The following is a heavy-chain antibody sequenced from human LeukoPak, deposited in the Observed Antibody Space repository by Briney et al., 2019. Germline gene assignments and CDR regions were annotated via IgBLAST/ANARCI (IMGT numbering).Heavy chain of an antibody. CDR1: GYTFTSYY. CDR2: INPSGGST. D-gene: IGHD6-13*01. CDR3: ARSFGASQQYSSSWSYYYMDV. Sequence: GASVKVSCKASGYTFTSYYIHWVRQAPGQGLEWMGIINPSGGSTSYVQKFQGRVTMTRDMSTSTVYMELSSLRSEDTAVYYCARSFGASQQYSSSWSYYYMDVWGKGTTVTVSS. J-gene: IGHJ6*03. V-gene: IGHV1-46*01.